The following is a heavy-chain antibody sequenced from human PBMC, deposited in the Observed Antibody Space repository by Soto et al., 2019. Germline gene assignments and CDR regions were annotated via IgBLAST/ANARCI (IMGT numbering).Heavy chain of an antibody. V-gene: IGHV6-1*01. D-gene: IGHD6-19*01. CDR1: GDSVASNSAA. CDR3: AREAITTVAATGFDY. CDR2: TYYRSKWYS. Sequence: SQTLSLTCAISGDSVASNSAAWNWIRQSPSRGLEWLGRTYYRSKWYSDYPVSVKSRITINPDPSKNQFSLQLNSVTPEDTAIYYCAREAITTVAATGFDYWGQGTLVTVS. J-gene: IGHJ4*02.